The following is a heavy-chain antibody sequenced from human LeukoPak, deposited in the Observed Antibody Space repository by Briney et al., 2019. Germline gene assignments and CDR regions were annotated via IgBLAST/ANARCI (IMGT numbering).Heavy chain of an antibody. CDR2: IIPILGIA. D-gene: IGHD2-2*01. J-gene: IGHJ6*03. CDR1: GGTFSSYT. Sequence: SVKVSCKASGGTFSSYTISWVRQAPGQGLEWMGRIIPILGIANYAQKFQGRVTITADKSTSTAYMELSSLRSEDTAVYYCARDVRYCSSTSCYYYYYYYMDVWGKGTTVTVSS. V-gene: IGHV1-69*04. CDR3: ARDVRYCSSTSCYYYYYYYMDV.